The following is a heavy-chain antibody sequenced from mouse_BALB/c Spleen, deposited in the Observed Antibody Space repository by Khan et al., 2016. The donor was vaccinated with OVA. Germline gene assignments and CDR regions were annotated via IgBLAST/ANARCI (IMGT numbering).Heavy chain of an antibody. CDR3: ARDRIDY. Sequence: VQLKESGAELAKPGASVKMSCKASGYTFTTYWMRWVKQRPGQGLEWIGYINPTSGYTDYNQKFKDKATLTADKSSSTAYMQLSSLTSDDSAVYYCARDRIDYWGQGTTLTVSS. CDR2: INPTSGYT. V-gene: IGHV1-7*01. CDR1: GYTFTTYW. J-gene: IGHJ2*01.